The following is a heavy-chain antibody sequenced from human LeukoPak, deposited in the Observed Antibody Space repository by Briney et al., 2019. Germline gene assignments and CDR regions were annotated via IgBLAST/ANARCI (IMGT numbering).Heavy chain of an antibody. D-gene: IGHD2-15*01. CDR1: GGSISGSSYY. CDR2: VYYSGTT. V-gene: IGHV4-39*07. J-gene: IGHJ4*02. Sequence: SETLSLTCTVSGGSISGSSYYWGWIRQPPGKGLEWIGNVYYSGTTYYNPSLKSRVTISVDTSKNQFSLKLSSVTAADTAVYYCARGLSAIVYWGQGTLVTVSS. CDR3: ARGLSAIVY.